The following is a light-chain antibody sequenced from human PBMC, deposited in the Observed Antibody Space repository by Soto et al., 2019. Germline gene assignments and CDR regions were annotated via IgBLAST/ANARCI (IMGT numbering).Light chain of an antibody. Sequence: QSALTQPASVSGSPGQSITISCTGTSSDVGSYNLVSWYQQHPGKAPKLMIYEVSKRPSGVSNRFSGSKSGNTASLTSSGLQAEDEADYYCCSYAGSSIEVFGGGTKLTVL. CDR1: SSDVGSYNL. J-gene: IGLJ3*02. CDR3: CSYAGSSIEV. V-gene: IGLV2-23*02. CDR2: EVS.